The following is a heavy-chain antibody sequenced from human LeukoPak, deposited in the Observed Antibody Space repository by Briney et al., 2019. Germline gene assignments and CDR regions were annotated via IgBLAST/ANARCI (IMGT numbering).Heavy chain of an antibody. CDR3: ASGLLWFGEPTARLDY. CDR2: INHSGST. CDR1: GGSFSGYY. V-gene: IGHV4-34*01. Sequence: PSETLSLTCAVYGGSFSGYYWSWIRQPPGKGLEWIGEINHSGSTNYNPSLKSRVTISVDTSKNQFSLKLSSVTAADTAVYYCASGLLWFGEPTARLDYWGQGTLVTVSS. J-gene: IGHJ4*02. D-gene: IGHD3-10*01.